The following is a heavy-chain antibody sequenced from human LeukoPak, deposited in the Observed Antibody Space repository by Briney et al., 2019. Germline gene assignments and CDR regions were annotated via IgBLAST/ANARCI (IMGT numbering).Heavy chain of an antibody. CDR2: FDPEDGET. Sequence: ASVKVSCKVSGYTLTELSMHWVRQAPGKGLEWMGGFDPEDGETIYAQKFQGRVTMTEDTSTDTAYMELGSLRSEDTAVYYCATAQRSYCGGDCYRGYYYYMDVWGKGTTVTVSS. V-gene: IGHV1-24*01. J-gene: IGHJ6*03. CDR3: ATAQRSYCGGDCYRGYYYYMDV. CDR1: GYTLTELS. D-gene: IGHD2-21*02.